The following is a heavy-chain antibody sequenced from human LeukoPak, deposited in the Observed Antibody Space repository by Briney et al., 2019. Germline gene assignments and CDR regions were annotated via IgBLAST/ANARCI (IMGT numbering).Heavy chain of an antibody. V-gene: IGHV3-30*04. CDR2: ISFHGTDS. D-gene: IGHD2-21*02. CDR1: GFTFISYA. J-gene: IGHJ5*02. CDR3: ASCRALLFPDS. Sequence: GGSLRLSCAASGFTFISYAIHWVRQAPGKGLEWVAVISFHGTDSFYADSVKGRFTISRDNSKNTLYLQMSSLRADDTAVYYCASCRALLFPDSWGQGTLLTVSS.